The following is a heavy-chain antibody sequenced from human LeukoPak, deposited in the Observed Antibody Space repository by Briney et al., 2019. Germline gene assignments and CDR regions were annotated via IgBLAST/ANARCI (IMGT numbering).Heavy chain of an antibody. J-gene: IGHJ6*03. CDR1: GGSFSGYY. Sequence: SETLSLTCAVYGGSFSGYYWSWIRQPPGKGLEWIGEINHSGSTNYNPSLKSRVTISVDTSKNQFSLKLSSVTAADTAVYYCASRPKYYYGSGSYPRYYYMDVWGKGTTVTISS. V-gene: IGHV4-34*01. CDR3: ASRPKYYYGSGSYPRYYYMDV. CDR2: INHSGST. D-gene: IGHD3-10*01.